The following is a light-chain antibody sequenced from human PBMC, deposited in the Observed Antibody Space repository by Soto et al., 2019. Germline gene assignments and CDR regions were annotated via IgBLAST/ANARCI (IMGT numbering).Light chain of an antibody. CDR1: QSISSP. Sequence: EIVLTQSPATLSLSPGERATLSCRASQSISSPLAWYQQKPGQAPRLLIYDASTRATGFPARFSGSGSGTDFTLTIGSLEPEDFAVYYCQQRSEWPRTFGQGTKV. CDR3: QQRSEWPRT. V-gene: IGKV3-11*01. J-gene: IGKJ1*01. CDR2: DAS.